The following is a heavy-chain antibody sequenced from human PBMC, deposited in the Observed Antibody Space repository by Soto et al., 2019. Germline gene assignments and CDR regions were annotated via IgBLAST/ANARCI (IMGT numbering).Heavy chain of an antibody. CDR1: GFTVSSNY. CDR2: IYSGGST. Sequence: GGSLRLSCAASGFTVSSNYMSWVRQAPGKGLEWVSVIYSGGSTYYADSVKGRFTISRDNSKNTLYLQMNSLRAEDTAVYYCARGLGGSGYDYEGYYFDYWGQGTLVTVSS. D-gene: IGHD5-12*01. J-gene: IGHJ4*02. V-gene: IGHV3-66*01. CDR3: ARGLGGSGYDYEGYYFDY.